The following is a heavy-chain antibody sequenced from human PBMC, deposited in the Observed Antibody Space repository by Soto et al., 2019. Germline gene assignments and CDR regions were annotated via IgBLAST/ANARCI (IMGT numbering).Heavy chain of an antibody. CDR2: VSGGGGGT. J-gene: IGHJ3*02. Sequence: EVQLLESGGGLVQPGGSLRLSCAASGFTFSSYVMSWVRQAPGKGLEWVSTVSGGGGGTYHADSVKGRFTISRDNSKSTLYLQMNSLRAEDTAVYYCAKTGSAWKLTGAFDIWGQGTMVTVSS. CDR3: AKTGSAWKLTGAFDI. CDR1: GFTFSSYV. D-gene: IGHD3-10*01. V-gene: IGHV3-23*01.